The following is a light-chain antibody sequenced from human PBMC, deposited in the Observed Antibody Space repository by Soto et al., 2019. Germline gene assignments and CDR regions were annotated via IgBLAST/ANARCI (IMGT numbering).Light chain of an antibody. CDR1: QTVSSSY. CDR3: QQYCQQYGSSPPSWT. Sequence: ETVLTQSPGTLSLSPGERATLSCRASQTVSSSYLAWYQQKPGQAPRLLIYGASSRATGIPDRFSGSGSGTDFTLTISRLEPVDFAVYYCQQYCQQYGSSPPSWTFGQGTRVEI. CDR2: GAS. V-gene: IGKV3-20*01. J-gene: IGKJ1*01.